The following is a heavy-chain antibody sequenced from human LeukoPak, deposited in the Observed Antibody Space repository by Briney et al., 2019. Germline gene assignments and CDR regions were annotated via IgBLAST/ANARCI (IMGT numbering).Heavy chain of an antibody. CDR2: INAGNGNT. CDR1: GYTFTSYA. J-gene: IGHJ6*02. Sequence: ASVKVSCKASGYTFTSYAMRWVRQAPGQRLGWMGWINAGNGNTKYSQKFQGRVTITRDTSASTAYMELSSLRSEDTAVYYCARDRKLFLYYYGMDVWGQGTTVTVSS. V-gene: IGHV1-3*01. D-gene: IGHD3-10*02. CDR3: ARDRKLFLYYYGMDV.